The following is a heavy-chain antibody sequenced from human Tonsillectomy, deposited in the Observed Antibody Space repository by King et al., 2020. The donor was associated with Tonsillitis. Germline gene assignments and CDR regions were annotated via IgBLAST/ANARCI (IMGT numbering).Heavy chain of an antibody. V-gene: IGHV3-23*04. CDR1: GFTFSSYA. CDR2: ISESGGST. Sequence: QLVQSGGGLVQPGGSLRLSCAVSGFTFSSYAMSWVRQAPGKGLEWVSGISESGGSTYHEESVKGRFTISRDNSKKTLYLQMNRLRAEDTAIYYCAKVLYSRSWYWFDPWGQGTLVTVSS. D-gene: IGHD6-13*01. CDR3: AKVLYSRSWYWFDP. J-gene: IGHJ5*02.